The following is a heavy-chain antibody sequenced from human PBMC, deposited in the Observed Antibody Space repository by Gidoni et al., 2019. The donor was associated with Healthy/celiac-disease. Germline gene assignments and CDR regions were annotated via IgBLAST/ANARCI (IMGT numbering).Heavy chain of an antibody. Sequence: QVQLQESGPGLVKPSETLSLTCTASGGSISSYYWSWIRQPPGKGLEWIGYIYYSGSTNYNPSLKSRVTISVDTSKNQFSLKLSSVTAADTAVYYCARSSGDYPDYWGQGTLVTVSS. CDR1: GGSISSYY. CDR3: ARSSGDYPDY. V-gene: IGHV4-59*01. CDR2: IYYSGST. D-gene: IGHD3-22*01. J-gene: IGHJ4*02.